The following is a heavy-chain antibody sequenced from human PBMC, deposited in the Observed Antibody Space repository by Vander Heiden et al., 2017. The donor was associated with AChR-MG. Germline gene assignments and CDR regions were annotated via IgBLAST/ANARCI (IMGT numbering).Heavy chain of an antibody. CDR2: ISSSSSYI. J-gene: IGHJ4*02. V-gene: IGHV3-21*01. Sequence: EVQLVESGGGLVKPGGSLRLSCAASGFTFSSYSMNWVRQAPGKGREWVSSISSSSSYIYYADSVKGRFTISRDNAKNSLYLQMNSLRAEDTAVYYCARDDGWDYVWGSYRPPFDYWGQGTLVTVSS. CDR3: ARDDGWDYVWGSYRPPFDY. D-gene: IGHD3-16*02. CDR1: GFTFSSYS.